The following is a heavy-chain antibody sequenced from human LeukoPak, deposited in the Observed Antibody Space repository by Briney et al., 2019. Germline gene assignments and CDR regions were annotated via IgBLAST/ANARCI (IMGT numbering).Heavy chain of an antibody. Sequence: GGSLRLSCSASGFTFSNYAMHWVRQAPGKGLEYVSVISSNGDTTNYADSVKGRFTISRDNSKNTLYLQMSSLRPEDTAVYYCVKSRYCGSGTRYLFDYWGQGTLVTVSS. D-gene: IGHD3-10*01. CDR2: ISSNGDTT. V-gene: IGHV3-64D*06. CDR3: VKSRYCGSGTRYLFDY. CDR1: GFTFSNYA. J-gene: IGHJ4*02.